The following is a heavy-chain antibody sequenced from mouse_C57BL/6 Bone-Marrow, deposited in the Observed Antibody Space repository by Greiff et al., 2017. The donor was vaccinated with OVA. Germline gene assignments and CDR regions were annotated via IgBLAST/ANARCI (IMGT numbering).Heavy chain of an antibody. V-gene: IGHV14-4*01. CDR1: GFNIKDDY. Sequence: VQLQQSGAELVRPGASVKLSCTASGFNIKDDYMHWVKQRPEQGLEWIGWIDPENGDTEYASKFQGKATITADKSSHTAYLQLISLTSEDTAVYYCTPYGNFDYWGQGTTLTVSS. D-gene: IGHD2-1*01. J-gene: IGHJ2*01. CDR3: TPYGNFDY. CDR2: IDPENGDT.